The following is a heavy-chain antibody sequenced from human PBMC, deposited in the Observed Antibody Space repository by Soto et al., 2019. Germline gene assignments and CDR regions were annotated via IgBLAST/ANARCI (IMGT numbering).Heavy chain of an antibody. CDR3: ARHHEDPSYFDY. J-gene: IGHJ4*02. CDR2: IYYSGST. CDR1: GGSISSYY. V-gene: IGHV4-59*08. Sequence: PSETLSLTCTVSGGSISSYYWSWIRQPPGKGLEWIGYIYYSGSTNYNPSLKSRVTISVDTSKNQFSLKLSSVTAADTAVYYCARHHEDPSYFDYWGQGTLVTVSS.